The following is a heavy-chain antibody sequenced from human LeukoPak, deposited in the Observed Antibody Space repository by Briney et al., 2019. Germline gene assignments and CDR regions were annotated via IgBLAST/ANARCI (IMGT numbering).Heavy chain of an antibody. Sequence: PSETLSLTCTVSGGSISSSSYYWGWIRQPPGKGLEWIGSIYYSGSTYYNPSLKSRVTISVDTSKNQFSLKLSSVTAADTAVYYCARHHEFPHYGSGSYWNHWGQGTLVTVSS. CDR1: GGSISSSSYY. D-gene: IGHD3-10*01. CDR3: ARHHEFPHYGSGSYWNH. CDR2: IYYSGST. V-gene: IGHV4-39*01. J-gene: IGHJ5*02.